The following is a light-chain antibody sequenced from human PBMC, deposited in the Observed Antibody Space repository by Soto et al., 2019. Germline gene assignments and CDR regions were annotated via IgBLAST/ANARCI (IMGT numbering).Light chain of an antibody. Sequence: EIVLTQSPGTLSLSPGERATLSCRASQSVSSNYITWYQQKPGQAPRRLIFGASSRATGIPDRFSSSGSGTDFTLTISRLEPEDFAVYYCQQYGSSPSTFGQGTKVDIK. J-gene: IGKJ1*01. CDR1: QSVSSNY. CDR2: GAS. CDR3: QQYGSSPST. V-gene: IGKV3-20*01.